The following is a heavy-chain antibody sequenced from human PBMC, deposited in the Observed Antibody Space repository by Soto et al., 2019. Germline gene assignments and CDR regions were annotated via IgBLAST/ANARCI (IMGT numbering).Heavy chain of an antibody. CDR3: ARVFRGQWLDYYYYGMDV. Sequence: SETLSLTCTVSGGSISSDDYYWSWIRQAPGRGLEWIGYIHSSGSIYYNPSLKSRATMSIDTAGNQFSLKLSSVTAADTAVYYCARVFRGQWLDYYYYGMDVWGQGTTVTVSS. D-gene: IGHD6-19*01. CDR2: IHSSGSI. J-gene: IGHJ6*02. V-gene: IGHV4-30-4*02. CDR1: GGSISSDDYY.